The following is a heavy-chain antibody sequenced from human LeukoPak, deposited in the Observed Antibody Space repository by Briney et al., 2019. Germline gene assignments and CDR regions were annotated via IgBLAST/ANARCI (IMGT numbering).Heavy chain of an antibody. Sequence: ASVKVSCKASGYTFTGYYMHWVRQAPGQGLEWMGWINPSSGGTSYAQKFQGRVTMTRDTSISTAYMELSRLRSDDTAVYYCARRQTYCSSTSCYYNWFDPWGQGTLVTVSS. V-gene: IGHV1-2*02. J-gene: IGHJ5*02. CDR2: INPSSGGT. D-gene: IGHD2-2*01. CDR1: GYTFTGYY. CDR3: ARRQTYCSSTSCYYNWFDP.